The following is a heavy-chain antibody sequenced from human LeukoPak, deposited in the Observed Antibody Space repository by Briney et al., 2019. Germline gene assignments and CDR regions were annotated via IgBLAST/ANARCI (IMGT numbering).Heavy chain of an antibody. CDR2: IYNSGST. CDR3: AKSWRPRRWPDSFDP. V-gene: IGHV4-59*01. CDR1: GGSISSYY. J-gene: IGHJ5*02. Sequence: PSETLSLTCTVSGGSISSYYWSWIRQPPGKGLEWIGYIYNSGSTNHNPSLRSRVTISVDTSKNQLSLKLSSVTAADTAVYYCAKSWRPRRWPDSFDPWGQGTLVTVSS. D-gene: IGHD5-24*01.